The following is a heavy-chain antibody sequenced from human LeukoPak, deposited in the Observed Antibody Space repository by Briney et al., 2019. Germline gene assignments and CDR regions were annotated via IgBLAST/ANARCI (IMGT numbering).Heavy chain of an antibody. J-gene: IGHJ3*02. Sequence: PSETLSLTCTVSGGSISSSSYYWGWIRQPPGKGLGWIGSVYYSGSTYYNPPLKSRVTISVDTSKNQFSLKLSSVTAADTAVYYCARPLGYCSSTSCYGDAFDIRGQGTMVTVSS. CDR3: ARPLGYCSSTSCYGDAFDI. V-gene: IGHV4-39*01. CDR2: VYYSGST. CDR1: GGSISSSSYY. D-gene: IGHD2-2*01.